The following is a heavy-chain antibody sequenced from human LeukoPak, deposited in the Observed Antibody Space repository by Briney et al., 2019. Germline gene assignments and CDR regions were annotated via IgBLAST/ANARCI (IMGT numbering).Heavy chain of an antibody. J-gene: IGHJ5*02. V-gene: IGHV3-23*01. CDR3: AKDGYGDPNWFDP. CDR2: ISGSGGST. CDR1: GFTFSSYG. D-gene: IGHD4-17*01. Sequence: GGSLRLSCAASGFTFSSYGMSWVRQAPGKGPEWVSAISGSGGSTYYADSVKGRFTISRDNSKNTLYLQMNSLRAEDTAVYYCAKDGYGDPNWFDPWGQGTLVTVSS.